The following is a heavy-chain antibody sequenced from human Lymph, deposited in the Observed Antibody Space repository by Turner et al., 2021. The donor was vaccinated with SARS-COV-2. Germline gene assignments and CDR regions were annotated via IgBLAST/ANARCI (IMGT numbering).Heavy chain of an antibody. V-gene: IGHV3-30*18. D-gene: IGHD3-3*01. CDR3: AKVRSIFGVVIGGMDV. Sequence: QVQLVESGGGVVQPGRSLRLSCAASGLTFSSYGMHWVRQAPGKGREWVAVISYDGSNKYYADSVKGRFTISRDNTKKTLYLQMNSLRAEDTAVYYCAKVRSIFGVVIGGMDVWGQGTTVTVSS. CDR1: GLTFSSYG. J-gene: IGHJ6*02. CDR2: ISYDGSNK.